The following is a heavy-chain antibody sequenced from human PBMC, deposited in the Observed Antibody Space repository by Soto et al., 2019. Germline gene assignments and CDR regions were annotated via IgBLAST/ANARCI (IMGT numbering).Heavy chain of an antibody. V-gene: IGHV5-51*01. CDR1: GYRFSTYW. CDR2: IYPADSDT. CDR3: ARRDIAAPATAFDL. D-gene: IGHD6-13*01. Sequence: GESLKISCQGSGYRFSTYWIHWVRQLPGKGLESVGIIYPADSDTRYSPSFQGQVTISADKTISTTYLQWSSLKASDTAMYFCARRDIAAPATAFDLWGQGTPVTVSS. J-gene: IGHJ4*02.